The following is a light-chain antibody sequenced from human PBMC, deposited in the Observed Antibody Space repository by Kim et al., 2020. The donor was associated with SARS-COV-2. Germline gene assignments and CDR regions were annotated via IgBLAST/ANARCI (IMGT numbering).Light chain of an antibody. V-gene: IGKV1-39*01. J-gene: IGKJ4*01. Sequence: DIQMTQSPSSLSASVGDRVTITCRASQSISSYLNWYQQKPGKAPKLLIYAASSLQSGVQSRFSGSGSGTDFTLTISSLQPEDFATYYCQQSYSTPLTFGGGIKVDIK. CDR2: AAS. CDR3: QQSYSTPLT. CDR1: QSISSY.